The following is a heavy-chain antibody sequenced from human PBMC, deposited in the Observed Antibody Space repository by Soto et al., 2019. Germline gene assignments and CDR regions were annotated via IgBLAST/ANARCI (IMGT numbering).Heavy chain of an antibody. CDR2: ISSSSSII. J-gene: IGHJ5*02. CDR1: GFILSDCA. V-gene: IGHV3-48*01. Sequence: PGGSLRLSCATSGFILSDCAMNWVRQAPGKGLEWVSYISSSSSIIDYADSVKGRFTISRDNAKNTLYLQMNSLRAEDTAVYYCAKDPAHHCSSTSCYADDPWGQGTLVTVSS. D-gene: IGHD2-2*01. CDR3: AKDPAHHCSSTSCYADDP.